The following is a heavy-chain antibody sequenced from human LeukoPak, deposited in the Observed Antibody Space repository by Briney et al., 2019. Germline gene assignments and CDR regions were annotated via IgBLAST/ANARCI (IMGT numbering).Heavy chain of an antibody. CDR2: IHYDGYTT. V-gene: IGHV3-30*02. CDR1: GFPLSTYG. CDR3: AKDPRVNYGDYIIR. J-gene: IGHJ4*02. D-gene: IGHD4-17*01. Sequence: PGGSLRLSCVTSGFPLSTYGVHCVRQAPGSGLEWLAYIHYDGYTTNYADSVKGRFTISRENSKNTLYLQMNSLRTEDTAVYYCAKDPRVNYGDYIIRWGQGTLVIVSS.